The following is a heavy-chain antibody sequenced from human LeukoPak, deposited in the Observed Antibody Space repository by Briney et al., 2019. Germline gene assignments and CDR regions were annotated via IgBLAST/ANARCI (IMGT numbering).Heavy chain of an antibody. D-gene: IGHD3-10*02. CDR2: INHSGST. J-gene: IGHJ4*02. CDR1: GGSFSGYY. Sequence: SETLSLTCAVYGGSFSGYYWSWIRQPPGKGLEWIGEINHSGSTNYNPSLKSRVTISVDTSKNQFSLKLSSVTAADTAVYYCARGQLTMFHWGQGTLVTVSS. V-gene: IGHV4-34*01. CDR3: ARGQLTMFH.